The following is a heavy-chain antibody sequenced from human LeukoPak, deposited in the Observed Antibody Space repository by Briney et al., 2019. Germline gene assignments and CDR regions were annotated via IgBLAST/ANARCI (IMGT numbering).Heavy chain of an antibody. CDR2: IYPLDFDT. V-gene: IGHV5-51*01. CDR3: AMGRSSGYSGHYFAF. J-gene: IGHJ4*02. Sequence: GESLKISCTGSGYSFANYWIGWVRQTPGKGLEWMGIIYPLDFDTRYSPSFQGQVTISADKSIDTAYPQWNTLRASDSALYYCAMGRSSGYSGHYFAFWGQGTRVTVSS. D-gene: IGHD3-22*01. CDR1: GYSFANYW.